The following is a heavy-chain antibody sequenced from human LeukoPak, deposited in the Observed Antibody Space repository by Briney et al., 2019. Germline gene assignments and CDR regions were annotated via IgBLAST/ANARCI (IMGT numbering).Heavy chain of an antibody. CDR3: ARLVCSTIPCYGKFYFDS. CDR1: GFIFSNYN. D-gene: IGHD2-2*01. J-gene: IGHJ4*02. Sequence: GGSLRLSCAASGFIFSNYNMNWVRQAPGKGLEWVSYISSGSSTVYYEDSVEGRFTISRDNAKNSLYLQMNSLRAEDTAVYYCARLVCSTIPCYGKFYFDSWGQGTLVPVSS. CDR2: ISSGSSTV. V-gene: IGHV3-48*01.